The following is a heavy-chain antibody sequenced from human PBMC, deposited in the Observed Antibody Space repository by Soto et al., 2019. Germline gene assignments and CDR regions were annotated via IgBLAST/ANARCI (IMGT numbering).Heavy chain of an antibody. CDR1: GGSISSGGYY. Sequence: QVQLQESGPGLVKPSQTLSLTCTVSGGSISSGGYYWSWIRQHPGKGLEWIGYIYYSGSTYYNPSPKSRVTISVDTAKNQFSLKLSSVTAADTAVYYCAREGTTHGGACDYWGQGTLVTVSS. V-gene: IGHV4-31*03. CDR3: AREGTTHGGACDY. CDR2: IYYSGST. D-gene: IGHD1-1*01. J-gene: IGHJ4*02.